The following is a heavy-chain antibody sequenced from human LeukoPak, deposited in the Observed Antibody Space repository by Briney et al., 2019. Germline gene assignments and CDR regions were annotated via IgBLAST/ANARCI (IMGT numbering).Heavy chain of an antibody. D-gene: IGHD3-10*02. CDR2: AGWAGGTT. V-gene: IGHV3-43*01. CDR3: AKELDTMFFDY. Sequence: HPGGSLRLSCATSGFTFDRYTIHWVRQAPGKGLEWVSLAGWAGGTTYYSDSVRGRFTISRDSSKNSVYLQMNSLTTDDTAFYFCAKELDTMFFDYWGQGALVTVSS. CDR1: GFTFDRYT. J-gene: IGHJ4*02.